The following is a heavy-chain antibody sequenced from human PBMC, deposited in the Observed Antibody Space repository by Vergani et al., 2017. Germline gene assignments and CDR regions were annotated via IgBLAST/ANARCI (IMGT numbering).Heavy chain of an antibody. Sequence: QVQLQESGPGLVKPPGTLSLTCAVSGDSISSNNCWTGVRQPPGKGLEWIGEICHTEDTKYSPSLKSRVTVSVDESRNLFSLRLNSVTAAATAVYYCATIGYRRWGYYFDYWGQGILVTVSS. CDR2: ICHTEDT. J-gene: IGHJ4*02. CDR3: ATIGYRRWGYYFDY. CDR1: GDSISSNNC. D-gene: IGHD2-2*02. V-gene: IGHV4-4*03.